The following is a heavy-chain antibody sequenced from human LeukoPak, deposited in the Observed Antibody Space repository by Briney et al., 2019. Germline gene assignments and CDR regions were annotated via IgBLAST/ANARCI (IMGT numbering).Heavy chain of an antibody. V-gene: IGHV3-23*01. CDR3: AKDHSTDDYGDYWKTAFDY. D-gene: IGHD4-17*01. Sequence: GGSLRLSCVASGFTFITYAMSWVRQAPGKGLEWVSTISGNGGKIYYADSVKGRFTISRDNSKNTVYLQMNSLRAEDTAVYYCAKDHSTDDYGDYWKTAFDYWGQGTLVTVSS. CDR1: GFTFITYA. CDR2: ISGNGGKI. J-gene: IGHJ4*02.